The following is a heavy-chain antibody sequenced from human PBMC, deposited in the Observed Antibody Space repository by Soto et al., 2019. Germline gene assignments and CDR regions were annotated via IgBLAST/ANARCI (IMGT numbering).Heavy chain of an antibody. CDR1: GGTFSSYT. CDR3: ARDGDVTSTRARGGFDI. CDR2: IVPLFGTT. J-gene: IGHJ3*02. V-gene: IGHV1-69*01. D-gene: IGHD3-16*01. Sequence: QVQLVQSGAEVKKPGSSVKVSCKASGGTFSSYTFSWVRQAPGQGLEGMGGIVPLFGTTNDAKIFQGRVTITADESTSTVYMELSSLRSEDSAMYYCARDGDVTSTRARGGFDIWGQGTVITVSS.